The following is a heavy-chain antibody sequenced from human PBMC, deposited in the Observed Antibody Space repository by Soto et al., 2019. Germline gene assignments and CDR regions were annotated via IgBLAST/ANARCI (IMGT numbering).Heavy chain of an antibody. J-gene: IGHJ4*02. CDR2: ISYDGSNK. D-gene: IGHD3-9*01. CDR1: GFTFSSYG. CDR3: AKDGALRYFDWLLFDY. V-gene: IGHV3-30*18. Sequence: QVQLVESGGGVVQPGRSLRLSCAASGFTFSSYGMHWVRQAPGKGLEWVAVISYDGSNKYYADSVKGRFTISRDNSKNTLYLQMNSLRAEDTAVYYCAKDGALRYFDWLLFDYWGQGTLVTVSS.